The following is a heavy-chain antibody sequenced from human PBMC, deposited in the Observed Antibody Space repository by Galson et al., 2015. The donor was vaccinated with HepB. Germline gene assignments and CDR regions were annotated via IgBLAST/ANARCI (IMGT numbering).Heavy chain of an antibody. CDR3: ARGVGSFCHPGSYRRDWFDP. V-gene: IGHV3-30-3*01. CDR1: AFSFSNYA. J-gene: IGHJ5*02. D-gene: IGHD3-16*02. Sequence: SLRLSCAASAFSFSNYAMYWFRQSPGKGLEWVAFISYDGGRQYYADSVKGRFTISRDNSENTLFLEMNSPRSDDTAVYHCARGVGSFCHPGSYRRDWFDPWGPGTPVTVSS. CDR2: ISYDGGRQ.